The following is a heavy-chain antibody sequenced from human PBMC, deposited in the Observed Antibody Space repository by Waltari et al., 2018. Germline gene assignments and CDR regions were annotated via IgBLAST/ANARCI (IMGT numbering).Heavy chain of an antibody. V-gene: IGHV5-51*03. Sequence: QLVQSGAEVIKAGESLKISCKGSGYNFNTYWVAWVRQMPGKGLGWMGIIYPSDSATRYSPSVQGQVTISAEKSINTVYLQWSSLEASDTATYYCARGSRDDWFDPWGQGTLVTVSS. CDR3: ARGSRDDWFDP. CDR2: IYPSDSAT. D-gene: IGHD3-10*01. CDR1: GYNFNTYW. J-gene: IGHJ5*02.